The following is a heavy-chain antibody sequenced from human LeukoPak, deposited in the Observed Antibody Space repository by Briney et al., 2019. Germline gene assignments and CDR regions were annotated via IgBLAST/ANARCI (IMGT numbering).Heavy chain of an antibody. J-gene: IGHJ3*02. Sequence: AGGSLRLSCAASGFTYSSYWMSWLRQAPGKGLEWVANIKQDGSEKYYVDSVKGRFTISRDNAKNSLYLQVNSLRAEDTAVYYCARQLNNDGGWSDAFDIWGQGTMVTVSS. CDR1: GFTYSSYW. D-gene: IGHD4-23*01. V-gene: IGHV3-7*01. CDR2: IKQDGSEK. CDR3: ARQLNNDGGWSDAFDI.